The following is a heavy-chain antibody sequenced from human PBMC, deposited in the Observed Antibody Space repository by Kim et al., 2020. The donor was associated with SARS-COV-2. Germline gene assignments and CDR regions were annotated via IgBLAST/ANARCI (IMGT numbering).Heavy chain of an antibody. Sequence: GGSLRLSCAASGFTVSSNYMSWVRQAPGKGLEWVSVIYSGGSTYYADSVKGRFTISRDNSKNTLYLQMNSLKAEDTAVYYCARARLKYYGSGSYCYFDYWGQGTLVTVSS. J-gene: IGHJ4*02. CDR1: GFTVSSNY. V-gene: IGHV3-53*01. CDR2: IYSGGST. CDR3: ARARLKYYGSGSYCYFDY. D-gene: IGHD3-10*01.